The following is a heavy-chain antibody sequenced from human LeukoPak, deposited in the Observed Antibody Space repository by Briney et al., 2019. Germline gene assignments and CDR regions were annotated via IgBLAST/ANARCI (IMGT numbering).Heavy chain of an antibody. CDR2: IYYTGST. V-gene: IGHV4-31*03. J-gene: IGHJ3*01. CDR1: GGSVSSGGYY. CDR3: ARPLNTVHDTFDV. Sequence: PSQTLSLTCTVSGGSVSSGGYYWVWIRQRPGKGLEWIGYIYYTGSTSYNPSLKSRLTIAVDTSKNQFSLKLSSVTAADTAVYYCARPLNTVHDTFDVWGQGTMVTLSS. D-gene: IGHD4-11*01.